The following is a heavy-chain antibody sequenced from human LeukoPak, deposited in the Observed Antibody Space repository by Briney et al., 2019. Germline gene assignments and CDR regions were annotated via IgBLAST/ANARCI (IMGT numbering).Heavy chain of an antibody. CDR3: ARPTPSGSYLNWFDP. J-gene: IGHJ5*02. D-gene: IGHD1-26*01. Sequence: SETLSLTCTVSGDSISSSNYYWGWIRQPPGKGLEWIGSISYSGNTYYNPSLKSRVTISVDTSKNQFSLKLNSVTAADTAVYYCARPTPSGSYLNWFDPWGQGTLVTVSS. CDR2: ISYSGNT. V-gene: IGHV4-39*01. CDR1: GDSISSSNYY.